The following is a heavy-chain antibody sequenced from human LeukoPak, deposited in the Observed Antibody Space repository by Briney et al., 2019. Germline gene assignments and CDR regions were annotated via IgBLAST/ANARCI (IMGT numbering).Heavy chain of an antibody. Sequence: SETLSLTCTVSGGSISSYYWSWIRQPPGKGLEWIGYIYYSGGANYNASLKSRVTISVDTSKNQLSLKLSSVTAADTAVYYCARGYYYFDYWGQGTLVTVPS. J-gene: IGHJ4*02. CDR1: GGSISSYY. V-gene: IGHV4-59*01. CDR2: IYYSGGA. D-gene: IGHD1-26*01. CDR3: ARGYYYFDY.